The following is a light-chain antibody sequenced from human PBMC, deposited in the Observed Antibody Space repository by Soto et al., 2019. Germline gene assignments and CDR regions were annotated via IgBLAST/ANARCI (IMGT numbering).Light chain of an antibody. J-gene: IGKJ3*01. V-gene: IGKV1-5*03. CDR1: QSVNSW. CDR2: QAS. CDR3: QQYTNRWGVT. Sequence: DIQMTQSPSILSASVGDRVTITCRASQSVNSWLAWYQQKPGKAPKLLIYQASTLNRGVQSRFSGSGSATVFTLTISSLQPDGFATYYGQQYTNRWGVTFGPGTKVDIK.